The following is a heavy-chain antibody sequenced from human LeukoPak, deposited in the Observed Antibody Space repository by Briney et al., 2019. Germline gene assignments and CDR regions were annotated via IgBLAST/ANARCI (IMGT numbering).Heavy chain of an antibody. J-gene: IGHJ4*02. V-gene: IGHV5-51*01. CDR2: IYPDDCDT. CDR3: ARREWELLLFHY. CDR1: GYRFTSYW. D-gene: IGHD1-26*01. Sequence: GESLKISFKGSGYRFTSYWIGWVRPMPGKGLEWMGIIYPDDCDTRYSPSLQGQVTISADKSTSTAYLQWSSLKASDTAMYYCARREWELLLFHYWGQGTLVTVSS.